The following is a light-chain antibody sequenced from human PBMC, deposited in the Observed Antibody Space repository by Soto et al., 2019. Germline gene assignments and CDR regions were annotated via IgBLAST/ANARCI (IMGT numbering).Light chain of an antibody. V-gene: IGLV4-69*02. Sequence: QLVLTQSPSASASLGASVKLTCTLSSGHSSYAIAWHQQQPEKGPRYLMKLNSDGSHTKGDVIPDRFSGSSSGAERYLTISSLQSEDEADYYCQTWGTGIPYVFGTGTKVTVL. CDR2: LNSDGSH. J-gene: IGLJ1*01. CDR3: QTWGTGIPYV. CDR1: SGHSSYA.